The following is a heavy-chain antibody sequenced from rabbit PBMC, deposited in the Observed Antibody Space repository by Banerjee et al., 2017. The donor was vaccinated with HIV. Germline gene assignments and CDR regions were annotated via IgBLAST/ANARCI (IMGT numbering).Heavy chain of an antibody. D-gene: IGHD1-1*01. J-gene: IGHJ3*01. CDR1: GFSFSGSYY. V-gene: IGHV1S45*01. CDR2: VDAGSSGST. CDR3: ARESAYYLTRLDL. Sequence: QEQLVESGGGLVQPEGSLTLTCTASGFSFSGSYYMCWVRQAPGKGLEWIACVDAGSSGSTYYASWAKGRFTISKTSSTTVTLQGTSLTAADTATYFCARESAYYLTRLDLWGPGTLVTVS.